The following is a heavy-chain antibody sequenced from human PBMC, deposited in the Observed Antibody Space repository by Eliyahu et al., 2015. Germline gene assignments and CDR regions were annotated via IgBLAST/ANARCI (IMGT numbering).Heavy chain of an antibody. CDR1: XGXXSGYY. CDR3: ARGSGWMGTVPIDY. CDR2: INHSGST. D-gene: IGHD6-19*01. J-gene: IGHJ4*02. Sequence: QVQLQQWGAGLLKPSETLSLTCAXXXGXXSGYYWXWIRQPPGKGLEWIGEINHSGSTNYNPSLKSRVTISVDTSKNQFSLKLSSVTAADTAVYYCARGSGWMGTVPIDYWGQGTLVTVSS. V-gene: IGHV4-34*01.